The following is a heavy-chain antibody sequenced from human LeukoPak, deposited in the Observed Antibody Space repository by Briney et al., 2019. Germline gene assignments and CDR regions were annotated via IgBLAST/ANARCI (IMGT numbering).Heavy chain of an antibody. J-gene: IGHJ4*02. CDR1: GYTFTSYD. CDR3: ARGRGTGLRYFDWLLSQPEAIDY. V-gene: IGHV1-8*01. CDR2: MNPNSGNT. Sequence: GASVKVSCKASGYTFTSYDINWVRQATGQGLEWMGWMNPNSGNTGYAQKFQGRVTMTRNTSISTAYMELSSLRSEDTAVYYCARGRGTGLRYFDWLLSQPEAIDYWGQGTLVTVSS. D-gene: IGHD3-9*01.